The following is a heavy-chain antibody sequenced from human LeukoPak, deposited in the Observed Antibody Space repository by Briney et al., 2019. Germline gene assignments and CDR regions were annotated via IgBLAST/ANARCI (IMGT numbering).Heavy chain of an antibody. D-gene: IGHD6-6*01. CDR2: ISGSGGST. V-gene: IGHV3-23*01. J-gene: IGHJ6*03. CDR1: GFTFSSYG. CDR3: ARAHLSSSSTDYMDV. Sequence: PGGTLRLSCAASGFTFSSYGMSWVRQAPGKGLEWVSAISGSGGSTYYADSVKGRFTISRDNSKNTLYLQMNSLRAEDTAMYYCARAHLSSSSTDYMDVWGKGTTVTVSS.